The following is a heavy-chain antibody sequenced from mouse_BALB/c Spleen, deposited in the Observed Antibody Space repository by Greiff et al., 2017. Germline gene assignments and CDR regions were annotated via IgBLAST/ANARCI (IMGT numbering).Heavy chain of an antibody. V-gene: IGHV14-4*02. CDR3: DARGLFAY. J-gene: IGHJ3*01. Sequence: VQLQQSGAELVRPGASVKLSCTASGFNIKDYYMHWVKQRPEQGLEWIGWIDPENGDTEYAPKCQGKATMSEDTSSNTAYLQLSSLTSEDTSVYYCDARGLFAYWGQGTLVTVSA. CDR1: GFNIKDYY. CDR2: IDPENGDT.